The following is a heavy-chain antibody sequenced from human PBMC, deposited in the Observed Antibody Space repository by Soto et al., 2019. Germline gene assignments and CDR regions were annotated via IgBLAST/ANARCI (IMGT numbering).Heavy chain of an antibody. Sequence: PGESLKISCKGSGYTFTTYWIGWVRQMPGKGLEWMGIIYPGDSDTRYSPSFQGQVTISADKSISTAYLQWSSLKASDSAMYYCARSRRWVYSSGWYSPSGYYNYGIDVWGQGTKVTVSS. CDR2: IYPGDSDT. V-gene: IGHV5-51*01. CDR1: GYTFTTYW. D-gene: IGHD6-19*01. CDR3: ARSRRWVYSSGWYSPSGYYNYGIDV. J-gene: IGHJ6*02.